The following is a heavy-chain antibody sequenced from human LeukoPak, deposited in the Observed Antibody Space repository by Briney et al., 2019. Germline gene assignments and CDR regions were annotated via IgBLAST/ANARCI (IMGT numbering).Heavy chain of an antibody. CDR2: ISNDGSNK. D-gene: IGHD6-19*01. Sequence: GGSLRLSCAASGFTLSSYGMHWVRQAPGKGLEWVSFISNDGSNKYFADSVKGRFTISRDNSKNTLDLQMNSLRPEDTAIYYCANGRPRGSIAVPEWGYWGQGTLVTVSS. CDR3: ANGRPRGSIAVPEWGY. CDR1: GFTLSSYG. V-gene: IGHV3-30*18. J-gene: IGHJ4*02.